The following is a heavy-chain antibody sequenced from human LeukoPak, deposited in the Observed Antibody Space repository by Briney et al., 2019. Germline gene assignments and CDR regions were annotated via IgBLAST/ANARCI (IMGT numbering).Heavy chain of an antibody. D-gene: IGHD3-22*01. CDR1: GGSISGGSYY. CDR2: IYTSGST. V-gene: IGHV4-61*02. J-gene: IGHJ4*02. Sequence: SETLSLTRTVSGGSISGGSYYWSWIRQPAGKGLEWIGRIYTSGSTNYNPSLKSRVTISVDTSKNQFSLKLSSVTAADTAVYYCASGYYYRGDYWGQGTLVTVSS. CDR3: ASGYYYRGDY.